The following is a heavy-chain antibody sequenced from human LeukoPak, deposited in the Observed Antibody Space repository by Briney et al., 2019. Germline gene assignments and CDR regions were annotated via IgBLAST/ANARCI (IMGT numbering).Heavy chain of an antibody. Sequence: ASVKVSCKASGDSIRSYGITWVRQAPGQGREWMGWSSDYDGNTNYAQNVQGRVTMSTDTSKSTAYMELRSLRSDETAVYYCARSRVRVSPQPSAFDIWGQGTKVTVSS. CDR1: GDSIRSYG. J-gene: IGHJ3*02. CDR3: ARSRVRVSPQPSAFDI. CDR2: SSDYDGNT. D-gene: IGHD3-10*01. V-gene: IGHV1-18*01.